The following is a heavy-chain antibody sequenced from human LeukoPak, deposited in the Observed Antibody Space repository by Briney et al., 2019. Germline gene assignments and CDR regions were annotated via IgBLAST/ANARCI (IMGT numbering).Heavy chain of an antibody. Sequence: SGGSLRLSCAASGFTFSSYAMSWVRQAPGKGLEWVSAFSGSGGGTYYADSVRGRFTISRDNSKNTLYLQMNSLRAEDTALYYCAKSGLSRFDYWGQGTLVTVSS. CDR1: GFTFSSYA. D-gene: IGHD4/OR15-4a*01. CDR2: FSGSGGGT. CDR3: AKSGLSRFDY. V-gene: IGHV3-23*01. J-gene: IGHJ4*02.